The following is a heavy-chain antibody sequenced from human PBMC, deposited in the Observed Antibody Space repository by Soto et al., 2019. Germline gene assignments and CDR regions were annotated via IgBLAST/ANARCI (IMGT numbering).Heavy chain of an antibody. J-gene: IGHJ6*02. Sequence: LPCSVSGGSISSTPYYWGWIRQPPGKGLEWLGTIYYSGTTSYNPSLKSRVIISVDTSNNQFFLKLRSVTAADTAVYYCARTAMVRGYGMDVWGQGTTVIAS. V-gene: IGHV4-39*01. CDR3: ARTAMVRGYGMDV. CDR2: IYYSGTT. D-gene: IGHD3-10*01. CDR1: GGSISSTPYY.